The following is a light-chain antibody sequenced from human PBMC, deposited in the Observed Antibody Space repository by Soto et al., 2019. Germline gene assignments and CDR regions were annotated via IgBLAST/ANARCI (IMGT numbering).Light chain of an antibody. CDR2: DAS. CDR1: HNVDIY. V-gene: IGKV3-11*01. CDR3: QQRKYWPPLT. J-gene: IGKJ5*01. Sequence: ETVLTQSPATLSLSPGETATLSCRASHNVDIYLAWYQQKPGQAPRLLIYDASNRATGIPARFSGSGSGTDFTLPISSLEPEDSAVYYCQQRKYWPPLTFGQGTRLE.